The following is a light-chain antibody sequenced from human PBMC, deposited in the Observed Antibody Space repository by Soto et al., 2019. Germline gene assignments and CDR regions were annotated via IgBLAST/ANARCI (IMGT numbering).Light chain of an antibody. CDR2: DAS. V-gene: IGKV3-11*01. Sequence: EIVLTQSPATLSLSPGERATLSCRASQSVSSYLAWYQQKPGQAPRLLIYDASNRATGIPARFSGSGSGIDFTLTISSLEPEDFAVYYCQQFGTSSLVTFGPGTKVDIK. CDR1: QSVSSY. J-gene: IGKJ3*01. CDR3: QQFGTSSLVT.